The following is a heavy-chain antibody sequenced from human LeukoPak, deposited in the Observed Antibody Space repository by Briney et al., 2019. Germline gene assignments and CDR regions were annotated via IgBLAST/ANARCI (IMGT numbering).Heavy chain of an antibody. V-gene: IGHV4-59*05. CDR1: GGSLSSYY. CDR3: AGLGSSSALYYFDY. CDR2: IYYGGST. J-gene: IGHJ4*02. D-gene: IGHD6-6*01. Sequence: PSETLSLTCSVSGGSLSSYYWSWIRQPPGKGLEWIGSIYYGGSTYYNPSLKSRVTISVDTSKNQFSLKLRSMTAADTAVYYCAGLGSSSALYYFDYWGQGTLVTVSS.